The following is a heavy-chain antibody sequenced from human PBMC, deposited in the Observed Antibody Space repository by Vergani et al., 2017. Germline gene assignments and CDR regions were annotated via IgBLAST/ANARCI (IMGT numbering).Heavy chain of an antibody. CDR2: IIPIFGTA. J-gene: IGHJ4*02. CDR3: ARDFESRKGYYYDSTGFGPGGSFD. V-gene: IGHV1-69*12. Sequence: QVQLVQSGAEVKKPGSSVKVSCKASGGTFSSYAISWVRQAPGQGLEWMGGIIPIFGTANYAQKFQGRVTITADESTSTAYMELSSLRSEDTAVYYCARDFESRKGYYYDSTGFGPGGSFDWGPGTLVTVSS. D-gene: IGHD3-22*01. CDR1: GGTFSSYA.